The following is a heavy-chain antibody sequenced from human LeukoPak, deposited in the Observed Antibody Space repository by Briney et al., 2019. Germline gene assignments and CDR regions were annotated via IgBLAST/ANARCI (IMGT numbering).Heavy chain of an antibody. Sequence: ASVKVSCKASGYTFTSYAIHWVRQAPGQRLEWMGWITAGNGNTKYSQKFQGRVTVTRDTSASTAYMELSSLRSEDTAVYYCARDYYDSSGYSRVFGYWGQGTLVTVSS. CDR3: ARDYYDSSGYSRVFGY. V-gene: IGHV1-3*01. D-gene: IGHD3-22*01. CDR2: ITAGNGNT. CDR1: GYTFTSYA. J-gene: IGHJ4*02.